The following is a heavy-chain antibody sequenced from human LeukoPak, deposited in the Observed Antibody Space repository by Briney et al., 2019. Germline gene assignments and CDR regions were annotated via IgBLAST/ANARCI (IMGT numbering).Heavy chain of an antibody. D-gene: IGHD3-3*01. CDR1: GFTFSSYW. CDR3: ARDRARDFWSGSFDY. J-gene: IGHJ4*02. CDR2: INSDGSST. V-gene: IGHV3-74*01. Sequence: PGGSLRLSCAASGFTFSSYWMHWVRQAPGKGLVWVSRINSDGSSTSYADSVKGRFTISRDNAKNTLYLQMNSLRAEDTAVYYCARDRARDFWSGSFDYWGQGTLVTVSS.